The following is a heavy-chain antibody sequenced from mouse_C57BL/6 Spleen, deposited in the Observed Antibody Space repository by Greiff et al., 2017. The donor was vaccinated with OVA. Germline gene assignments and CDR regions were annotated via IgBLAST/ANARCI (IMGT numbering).Heavy chain of an antibody. Sequence: VQLQQSGPELVKPGASVKISCKASGYAFSSSWMNWVKQRPGKGLEWIGRIYPGDGDTNYNGKFKGKATLTADKSSSTAYMHLSSLTSEDSAVYFCARGDSSGYEAYWGQGTLVTVSA. V-gene: IGHV1-82*01. D-gene: IGHD3-2*02. J-gene: IGHJ3*01. CDR1: GYAFSSSW. CDR3: ARGDSSGYEAY. CDR2: IYPGDGDT.